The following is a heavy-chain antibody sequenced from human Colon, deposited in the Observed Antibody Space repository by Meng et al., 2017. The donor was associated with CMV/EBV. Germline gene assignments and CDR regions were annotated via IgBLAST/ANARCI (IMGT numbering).Heavy chain of an antibody. CDR3: ARDRKRCTSTSCYGYYYGMDV. Sequence: GESLKISCAASGFSFSSYAMSWVRQAPGKGLEWVSGISDGVGNTYYADSVKGRFAISRDNSKNTLYLHMNSLRAEDTAVYYCARDRKRCTSTSCYGYYYGMDVWGQGATVTVSS. J-gene: IGHJ6*02. V-gene: IGHV3-23*01. CDR1: GFSFSSYA. D-gene: IGHD2-2*01. CDR2: ISDGVGNT.